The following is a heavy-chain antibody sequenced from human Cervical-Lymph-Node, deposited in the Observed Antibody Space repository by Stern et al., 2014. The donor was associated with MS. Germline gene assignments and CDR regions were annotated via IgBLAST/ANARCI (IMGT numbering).Heavy chain of an antibody. CDR2: IVPMFAKA. CDR3: ARERSIHYPAFAP. D-gene: IGHD3-10*01. Sequence: QVQLGQSGAEVKKPGSSVRVSCKASGGSFKSYAFNWLRQAPGQGLEWMGEIVPMFAKANYAQKFQGRVTVTADEATNTVYMELSFLTSEDTAVYYCARERSIHYPAFAPWGQGTLVTVSS. V-gene: IGHV1-69*01. CDR1: GGSFKSYA. J-gene: IGHJ5*02.